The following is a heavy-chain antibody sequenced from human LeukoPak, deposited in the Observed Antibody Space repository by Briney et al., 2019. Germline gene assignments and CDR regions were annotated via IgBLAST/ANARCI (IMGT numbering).Heavy chain of an antibody. V-gene: IGHV3-66*01. CDR3: AREGLPDYYDSSGYYPEYFQH. Sequence: GGSLRLSCAASGFTVSSNFMAWVRQAPGKGLEWVSVIYGGGSTFYADSVKGRFTISRDNAKNSLYLQMNSLRAEDTAVYYCAREGLPDYYDSSGYYPEYFQHWGQGTLVTVSS. J-gene: IGHJ1*01. CDR2: IYGGGST. D-gene: IGHD3-22*01. CDR1: GFTVSSNF.